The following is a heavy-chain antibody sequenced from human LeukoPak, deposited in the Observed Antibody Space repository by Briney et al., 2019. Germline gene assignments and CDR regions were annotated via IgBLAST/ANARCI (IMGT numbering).Heavy chain of an antibody. CDR1: GGSISSSSYY. Sequence: PSETLSLTCTVSGGSISSSSYYWGWLRQRPGKGLEWIGSIYYSGSTYYNPSLKSRVTISVDTSKNQFSLKLSSVTAADTAVYYCARQRVEVVIATIYFDYWGQGTLVTVSS. V-gene: IGHV4-39*01. CDR2: IYYSGST. CDR3: ARQRVEVVIATIYFDY. D-gene: IGHD2-21*01. J-gene: IGHJ4*02.